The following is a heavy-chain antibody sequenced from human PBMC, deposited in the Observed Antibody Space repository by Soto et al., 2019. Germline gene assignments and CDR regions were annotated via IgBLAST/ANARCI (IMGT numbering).Heavy chain of an antibody. CDR3: AIYGKMHDCWCGRPGTGYAMDA. CDR1: GYSFTSYW. J-gene: IGHJ6*02. Sequence: GASLKISWKGSGYSFTSYWISWVRQMPGKGLEWMGRIDPSDSYTNYSPSFQGHVTISADKSISTAYLQWSSLKASDTAMYYCAIYGKMHDCWCGRPGTGYAMDASGQGTTVTVSS. V-gene: IGHV5-10-1*01. D-gene: IGHD3-3*01. CDR2: IDPSDSYT.